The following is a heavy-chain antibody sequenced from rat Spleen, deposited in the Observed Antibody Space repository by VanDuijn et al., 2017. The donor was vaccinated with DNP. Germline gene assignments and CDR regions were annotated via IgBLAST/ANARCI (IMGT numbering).Heavy chain of an antibody. D-gene: IGHD3-1*01. J-gene: IGHJ2*01. V-gene: IGHV2-15*01. CDR3: ARRSAPFDY. CDR2: IWSGGST. Sequence: QVQLKESGPGLMQPSQTLSLTCIVSGFSLTSYHVHWVRQSPGKGLEWIGEIWSGGSTHYNPALESRLSISRDTFKSQVFLKMNSLQTGDTAMYFCARRSAPFDYWGQGVMVTVSS. CDR1: GFSLTSYH.